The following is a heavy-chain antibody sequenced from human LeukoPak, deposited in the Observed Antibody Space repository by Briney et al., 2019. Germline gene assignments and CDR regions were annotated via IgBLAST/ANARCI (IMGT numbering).Heavy chain of an antibody. CDR2: VYYTGTT. Sequence: SETLSLTCSVSGGSISSYYWSWIRQLPGKGLDWIGYVYYTGTTNYNPSLKSRVTISVDTSKNQFSLRLSSVTAADTAVYYCARGRRLGSGSYYYYYYMDVWGKGTTVTISS. D-gene: IGHD3-10*01. CDR3: ARGRRLGSGSYYYYYYMDV. V-gene: IGHV4-59*01. J-gene: IGHJ6*03. CDR1: GGSISSYY.